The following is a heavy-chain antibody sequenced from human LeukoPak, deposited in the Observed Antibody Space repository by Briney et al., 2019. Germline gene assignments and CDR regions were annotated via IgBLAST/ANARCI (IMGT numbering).Heavy chain of an antibody. D-gene: IGHD2-8*01. CDR3: ARLGYCSKGVCYTLDS. J-gene: IGHJ4*02. CDR2: IYPGDSDT. CDR1: GYRFTSYW. V-gene: IGHV5-51*01. Sequence: GESLKISFKGSGYRFTSYWIGWVRPMPGKGLEWMGMIYPGDSDTRYSPSFHGQVTISADESISTAYLQWSSLKASDTAMYYCARLGYCSKGVCYTLDSWGQGTLVTVSS.